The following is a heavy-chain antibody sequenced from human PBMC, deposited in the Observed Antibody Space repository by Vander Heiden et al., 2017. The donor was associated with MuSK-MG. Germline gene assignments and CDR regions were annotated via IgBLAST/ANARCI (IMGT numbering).Heavy chain of an antibody. V-gene: IGHV3-21*03. J-gene: IGHJ3*02. D-gene: IGHD3-3*01. CDR2: ISSSSSYI. CDR3: ARELDPEDAFDI. Sequence: EVQLVESGGGLVKPGGSLRLSCAASGFTFSSYSMNWVRQAPGKGLEWVSSISSSSSYIYYADSVKGRFTISRDNAKNSLYLQMNSLRAEDTAVYYCARELDPEDAFDIWGQGTMVTVSS. CDR1: GFTFSSYS.